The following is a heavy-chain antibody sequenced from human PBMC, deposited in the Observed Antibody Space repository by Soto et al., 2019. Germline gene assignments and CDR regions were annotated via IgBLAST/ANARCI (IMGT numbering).Heavy chain of an antibody. D-gene: IGHD6-6*01. CDR2: IIPIFGTA. J-gene: IGHJ6*02. Sequence: GASVKVSCKASGGTFSSYAISWVRQAPGQGLEWMGGIIPIFGTANYAQKFQGRVTITADESTSTAYMELSSLRSEDTAVYYCARSMVEYSNPPGYYYGMDVWGQGTTVTVSS. V-gene: IGHV1-69*13. CDR1: GGTFSSYA. CDR3: ARSMVEYSNPPGYYYGMDV.